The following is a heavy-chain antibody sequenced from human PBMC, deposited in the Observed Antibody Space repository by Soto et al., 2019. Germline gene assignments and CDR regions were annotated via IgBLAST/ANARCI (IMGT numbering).Heavy chain of an antibody. CDR2: VYHSETT. J-gene: IGHJ4*02. Sequence: QVQLQESGPGLVEPSGTLSLTCAVSGASIGTNNWWSWVRQPPGKGLEWIGEVYHSETTNCNPSLKSRVTISIDNSKNPFSLRVTSMTVADTAVYYCAVLGDGDVDYGSQGTLVTVSS. V-gene: IGHV4-4*02. CDR1: GASIGTNNW. D-gene: IGHD2-15*01. CDR3: AVLGDGDVDY.